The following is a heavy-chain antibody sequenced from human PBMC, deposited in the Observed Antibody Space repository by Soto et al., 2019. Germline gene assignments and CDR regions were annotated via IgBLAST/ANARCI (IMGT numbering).Heavy chain of an antibody. CDR1: GFTVSSNY. Sequence: GGSLRLSCAASGFTVSSNYMSWVRQAPGKGLEWVSVIYSGGSTYYADSVKGRFTISRDNSKNTLYLQMNSLRAEDTAVYYCARDYLTESSGWYFGGQGTLVTVSS. CDR3: ARDYLTESSGWYF. D-gene: IGHD6-19*01. CDR2: IYSGGST. J-gene: IGHJ4*02. V-gene: IGHV3-53*01.